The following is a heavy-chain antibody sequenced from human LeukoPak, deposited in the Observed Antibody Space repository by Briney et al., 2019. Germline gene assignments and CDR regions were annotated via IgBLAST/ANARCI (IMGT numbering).Heavy chain of an antibody. CDR1: GGTFSSYA. V-gene: IGHV1-69*04. CDR3: AREDCSGGSCYQVDY. Sequence: ASVKVSCKTSGGTFSSYAISWVRQAPGQGLEWMGRIIPILGIANYAQKFQGRVTITADKSTSTAYMELSSLRSEDTAVYYCAREDCSGGSCYQVDYWGQETLVTVSS. J-gene: IGHJ4*02. CDR2: IIPILGIA. D-gene: IGHD2-15*01.